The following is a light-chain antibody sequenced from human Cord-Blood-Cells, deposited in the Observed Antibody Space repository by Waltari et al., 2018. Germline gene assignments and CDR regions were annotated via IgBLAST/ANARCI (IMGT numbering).Light chain of an antibody. V-gene: IGKV1-33*01. J-gene: IGKJ3*01. CDR1: QDISNY. CDR2: DAS. Sequence: DIQMTQSPSSLSASVGDRVTITCQASQDISNYLNWYQQKPGKAPKLLIYDASNLETGVPSRFSGSGSGTDLTFTISSLQPEDIATYYCQQYDNLPFGPGTKVDIK. CDR3: QQYDNLP.